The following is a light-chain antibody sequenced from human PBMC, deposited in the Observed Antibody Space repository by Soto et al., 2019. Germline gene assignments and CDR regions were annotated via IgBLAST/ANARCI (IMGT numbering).Light chain of an antibody. CDR1: SSDVGGYNH. V-gene: IGLV2-8*01. J-gene: IGLJ1*01. Sequence: QSVLTQPPSASGSPGQSVTISCTGTSSDVGGYNHVSWYQQHPGKAPKVVIYEVTKQPSGVPDRFSGSKSGNTASLTVSGLQAEDEADYYCSSYATGDNYVFGSGTKVTVL. CDR3: SSYATGDNYV. CDR2: EVT.